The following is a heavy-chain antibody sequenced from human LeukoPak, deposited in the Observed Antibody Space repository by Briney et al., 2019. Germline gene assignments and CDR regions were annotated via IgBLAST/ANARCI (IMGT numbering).Heavy chain of an antibody. J-gene: IGHJ3*02. V-gene: IGHV5-51*01. CDR3: LTGVRGDGQNGDAFDI. CDR2: IFAGELGT. Sequence: GASLQISCEAAGSFFNDYYIVWVRQLPGKVLEWMGIIFAGELGTQNTPSLQSPGTPSADKSTTSAYLHWSSLKASDTPMYYCLTGVRGDGQNGDAFDIRGQGTMVIVSS. D-gene: IGHD3-10*01. CDR1: GSFFNDYY.